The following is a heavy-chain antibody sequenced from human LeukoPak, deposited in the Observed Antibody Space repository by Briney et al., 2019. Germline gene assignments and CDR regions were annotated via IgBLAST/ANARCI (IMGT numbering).Heavy chain of an antibody. D-gene: IGHD3-22*01. CDR1: GGTFSSYA. V-gene: IGHV1-69*04. CDR3: ARGSSSGYYYFDY. J-gene: IGHJ4*02. CDR2: IIPILGIA. Sequence: ASVKVSCKASGGTFSSYAISWVRQAPGQGLEWMGRIIPILGIANYAQKFQGRVTITADKSTSTAYMELSSLRSEDTAVYYCARGSSSGYYYFDYWGQGTLVTVSS.